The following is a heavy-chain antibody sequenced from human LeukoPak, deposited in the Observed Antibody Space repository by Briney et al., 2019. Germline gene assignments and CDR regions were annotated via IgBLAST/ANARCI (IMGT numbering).Heavy chain of an antibody. CDR1: GFTFSSYA. D-gene: IGHD3-10*01. V-gene: IGHV3-30-3*01. J-gene: IGHJ4*02. CDR3: ARDRHRITMIRGVTPDY. CDR2: ISYDGSNK. Sequence: GRSLRLSCAASGFTFSSYAMHWVRQAPGKGLEWVAVISYDGSNKYCADSVKGRFTISRDNSKNTLYLQMNSLRAEDTAVYYCARDRHRITMIRGVTPDYWGQGTLVTVSS.